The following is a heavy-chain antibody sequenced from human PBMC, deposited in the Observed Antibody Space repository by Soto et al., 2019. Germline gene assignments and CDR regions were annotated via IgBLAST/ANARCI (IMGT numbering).Heavy chain of an antibody. J-gene: IGHJ4*02. CDR1: GFTVSSNY. D-gene: IGHD6-19*01. CDR2: ISYDGSNK. Sequence: GGSLRLSCAASGFTVSSNYMSWVRQAPGKGLEWVAVISYDGSNKYYADSVKGRFTISRDNSKNTLYLQMNSLRAEDTAVYYCAKEVGYSSGWPHFDYWGQGTLVTVSS. CDR3: AKEVGYSSGWPHFDY. V-gene: IGHV3-30*18.